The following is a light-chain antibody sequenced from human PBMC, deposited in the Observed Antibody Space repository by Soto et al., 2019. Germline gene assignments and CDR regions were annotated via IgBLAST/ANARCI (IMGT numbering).Light chain of an antibody. CDR3: SSYAGSHNLGVV. Sequence: QSALTQPPSASGSPGQSVTISCTGTSSDVGDYTYVSWYQQHPGKATKLMISEVSKRPSGVPDRFSGSKSGNTASLTVSGLQAEDEADYCCSSYAGSHNLGVVFGTGTKLTVL. CDR1: SSDVGDYTY. CDR2: EVS. J-gene: IGLJ1*01. V-gene: IGLV2-8*01.